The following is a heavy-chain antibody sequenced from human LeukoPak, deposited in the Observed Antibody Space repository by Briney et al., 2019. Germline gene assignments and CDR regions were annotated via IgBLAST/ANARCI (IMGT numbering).Heavy chain of an antibody. Sequence: GRSLRLSCAASGFTFSSYAMHWVRQAPGKGLEWVAVISYDGSNKYYADSVKGRFTISRDNSKNTLYLQMNNLRAEDTAVYYCGRDSRYYYDNSCYDFYFDYWGQGTLVTVSS. CDR2: ISYDGSNK. CDR1: GFTFSSYA. V-gene: IGHV3-30-3*01. D-gene: IGHD3-22*01. J-gene: IGHJ4*02. CDR3: GRDSRYYYDNSCYDFYFDY.